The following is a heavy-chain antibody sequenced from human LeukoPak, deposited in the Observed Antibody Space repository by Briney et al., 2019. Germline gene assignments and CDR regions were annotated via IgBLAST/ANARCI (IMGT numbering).Heavy chain of an antibody. D-gene: IGHD3-10*01. V-gene: IGHV3-23*01. CDR3: AKWVAVITSYFDY. J-gene: IGHJ4*02. CDR2: ITGSGDNT. Sequence: TGGSLRLSCAASGFTFSSSVVSWVRQAPGKGLEWASSITGSGDNTYYADSVKGRFTISRDNSKNTLYLQMNSLRAEDTAVYYCAKWVAVITSYFDYWGQGTLVTVSS. CDR1: GFTFSSSV.